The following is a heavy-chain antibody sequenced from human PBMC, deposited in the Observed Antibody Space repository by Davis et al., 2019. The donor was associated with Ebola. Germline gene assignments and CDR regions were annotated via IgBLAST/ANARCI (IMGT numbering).Heavy chain of an antibody. CDR1: GFTFSSYA. Sequence: GESLKISCAASGFTFSSYAMHWVRQAPGKGLEWVAVISYDGSNKYYADSVKGRFTISRDNSKNMLYLQMNSLRAEDTAVYYCARGGSGGDWYYYGMDVWGQGTTVAVSS. V-gene: IGHV3-30-3*01. CDR3: ARGGSGGDWYYYGMDV. CDR2: ISYDGSNK. D-gene: IGHD6-25*01. J-gene: IGHJ6*02.